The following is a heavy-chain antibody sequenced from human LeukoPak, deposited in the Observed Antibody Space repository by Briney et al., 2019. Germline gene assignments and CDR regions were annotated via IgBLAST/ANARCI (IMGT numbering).Heavy chain of an antibody. CDR3: ARGIAVAAPFDY. D-gene: IGHD6-19*01. J-gene: IGHJ4*02. CDR1: GGSISSYY. Sequence: SETPSLTCTVSGGSISSYYWSWIRQPPGKGLEWIGYIYYSGSTNYNPSLKSRVTISVDTSKNQFSLKLSSVTAADTAVYYCARGIAVAAPFDYWGQGTLVTVSS. CDR2: IYYSGST. V-gene: IGHV4-59*08.